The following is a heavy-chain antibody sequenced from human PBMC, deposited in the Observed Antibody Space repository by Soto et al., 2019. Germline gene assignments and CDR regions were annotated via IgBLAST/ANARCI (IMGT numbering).Heavy chain of an antibody. J-gene: IGHJ5*01. V-gene: IGHV4-39*01. CDR1: GCSISNPIYY. Sequence: SETLSLTCSFSGCSISNPIYYWAWIRQPPGKGLEWIGSIFYSGSAYYNPSLKSRVTMSVDTSQNQFSLKLSSVTAADTAVYYCAGRTSLTSVEIFSGGLSGYIWVAPGGRETLVTVSS. CDR3: AGRTSLTSVEIFSGGLSGYIWVAP. D-gene: IGHD3-16*02. CDR2: IFYSGSA.